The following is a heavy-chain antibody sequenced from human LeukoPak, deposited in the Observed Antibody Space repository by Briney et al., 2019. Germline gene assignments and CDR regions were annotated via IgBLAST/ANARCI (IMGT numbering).Heavy chain of an antibody. V-gene: IGHV3-11*01. D-gene: IGHD3-10*01. Sequence: GGSLRLSCAASGFTFSDYYMSWIRQAPGKGLEWVSYISSSGSTIYYADSVKGRFTISRDNAKNSLYLQMNSLRAEDTAVYYCARDLLAGSGSYYNGGPDYWGQGILVTVSS. CDR1: GFTFSDYY. CDR2: ISSSGSTI. J-gene: IGHJ4*02. CDR3: ARDLLAGSGSYYNGGPDY.